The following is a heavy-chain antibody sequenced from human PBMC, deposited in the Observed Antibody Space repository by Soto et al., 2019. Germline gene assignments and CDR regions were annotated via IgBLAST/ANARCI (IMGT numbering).Heavy chain of an antibody. V-gene: IGHV4-34*01. CDR1: GGSFSGYY. D-gene: IGHD3-16*02. J-gene: IGHJ4*02. Sequence: SETLSLTCAVYGGSFSGYYWSWIRQPPGKGLEWIGEINHSGSTNYNPSLKSRVTISVDKPKNQFSLKLSSVTAADTAIYYCARDRTPEIDSWGQGILVTVSS. CDR3: ARDRTPEIDS. CDR2: INHSGST.